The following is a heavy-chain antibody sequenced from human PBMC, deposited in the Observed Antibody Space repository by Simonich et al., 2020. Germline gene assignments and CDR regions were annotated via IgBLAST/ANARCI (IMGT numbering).Heavy chain of an antibody. CDR1: GYTFTSYG. Sequence: QVQLVQSGAEVKKPGASVKVACKASGYTFTSYGISWGRQPPGKGLEWMGWISAYNGNTNYAQKLQGRVTMTTDTSTSTAYMELRSLRSDDTAVDYCARASRGTWWYYYFDYWGQGTLVTVSS. CDR3: ARASRGTWWYYYFDY. CDR2: ISAYNGNT. D-gene: IGHD2-15*01. V-gene: IGHV1-18*01. J-gene: IGHJ4*02.